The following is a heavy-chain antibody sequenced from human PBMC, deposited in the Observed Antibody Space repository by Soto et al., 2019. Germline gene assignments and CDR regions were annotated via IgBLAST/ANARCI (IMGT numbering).Heavy chain of an antibody. J-gene: IGHJ4*02. CDR3: ARGGNGDDYGNDY. V-gene: IGHV1-18*01. CDR2: INTKNGNT. CDR1: GYTFTNLG. D-gene: IGHD5-12*01. Sequence: QVQLVQSGAEVKKPGASVKVSCKASGYTFTNLGISWVRQAPGQGLEWMGWINTKNGNTNSAQNLRGRVSMTTDSSTGTAYIELRSLRSGDAAVYYCARGGNGDDYGNDYGGQGTLVTVSS.